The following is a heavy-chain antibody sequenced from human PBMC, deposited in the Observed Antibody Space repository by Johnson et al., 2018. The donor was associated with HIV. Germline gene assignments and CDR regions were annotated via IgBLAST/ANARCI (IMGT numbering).Heavy chain of an antibody. V-gene: IGHV3-33*01. CDR3: ARVEDGSGSYYPDAFDI. J-gene: IGHJ3*02. CDR1: GFTFSSYC. CDR2: MRYDGSNK. Sequence: QVQLVESGGGVVQPGRSLRLSCASSGFTFSSYCMHWVRQAPGKGLEWVAFMRYDGSNKYYAGSVNGRFTISRDNSKNTLYLQMNSLRAEDTAVYYCARVEDGSGSYYPDAFDIWGQGTMVTVSS. D-gene: IGHD3-10*01.